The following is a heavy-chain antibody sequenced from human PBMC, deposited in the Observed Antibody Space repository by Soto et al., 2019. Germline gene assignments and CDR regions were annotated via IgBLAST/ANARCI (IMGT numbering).Heavy chain of an antibody. D-gene: IGHD4-17*01. CDR2: INSDGSHT. J-gene: IGHJ5*01. Sequence: EVQLVESGGGLVQPGGSLRLSCAASGFTFFAYWIHWVRQVPGKGLVWVSRINSDGSHTSYADSVRGRFTISRDNSKNTVYLQMNSLTAEDTAVYYCAKEGDSGDYAGETSVDSWGQGSLVTVSS. V-gene: IGHV3-74*01. CDR3: AKEGDSGDYAGETSVDS. CDR1: GFTFFAYW.